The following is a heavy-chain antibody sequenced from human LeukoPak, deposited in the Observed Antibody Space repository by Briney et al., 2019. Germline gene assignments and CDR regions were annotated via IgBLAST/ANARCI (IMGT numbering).Heavy chain of an antibody. D-gene: IGHD3-10*01. CDR2: INHSGST. CDR1: GGSFSGYY. V-gene: IGHV4-34*01. Sequence: PSETLSLTCAVYGGSFSGYYWSSIRQPPGKGLEWIGEINHSGSTNYNPSLKSRVTISVDTSKNQFSLKLSSVTAADTAVYYCARWGPYYYGSGSYYNAHFDYWGQGTLVTVSS. J-gene: IGHJ4*02. CDR3: ARWGPYYYGSGSYYNAHFDY.